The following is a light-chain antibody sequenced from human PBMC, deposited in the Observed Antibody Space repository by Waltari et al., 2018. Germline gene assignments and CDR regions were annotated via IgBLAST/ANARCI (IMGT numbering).Light chain of an antibody. J-gene: IGLJ2*01. V-gene: IGLV2-14*03. CDR3: SSYTSSSPVV. CDR2: DVS. Sequence: YQHHPGKAPKLMVVDVSNRPSGVSNRFSGAKSGNTASLTISGLQAEDEADYYCSSYTSSSPVVFGGGTKLTVL.